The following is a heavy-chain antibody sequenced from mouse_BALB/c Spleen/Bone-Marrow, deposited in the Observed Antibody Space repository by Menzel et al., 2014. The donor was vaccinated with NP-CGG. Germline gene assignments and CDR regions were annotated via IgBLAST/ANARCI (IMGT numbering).Heavy chain of an antibody. D-gene: IGHD2-4*01. Sequence: QVTLKECGAELVKPGAPVKLSCKASGYTFTSYWMNWVKQRPGRGLEWIGRIDPSDSETHYNQKFKDKATLTVDKSSSTTYIQLSSLTSEDSAVYYCARFPIYYDSGGAMDYWGQGTSVTVSS. CDR1: GYTFTSYW. CDR3: ARFPIYYDSGGAMDY. V-gene: IGHV1-69*02. J-gene: IGHJ4*01. CDR2: IDPSDSET.